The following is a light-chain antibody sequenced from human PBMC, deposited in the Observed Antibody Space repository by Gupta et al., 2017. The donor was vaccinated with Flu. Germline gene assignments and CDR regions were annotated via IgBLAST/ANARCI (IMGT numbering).Light chain of an antibody. CDR3: QQDDSYSIT. Sequence: PSTLSAYVGDRVTITCRASQSLTSWLAWYQQKPGRAPKLLIYKASNLESGVPSRFSGSGSGTEFTLTISSLQPDDFATYYCQQDDSYSITFGGGTKVEIK. V-gene: IGKV1-5*03. J-gene: IGKJ4*01. CDR1: QSLTSW. CDR2: KAS.